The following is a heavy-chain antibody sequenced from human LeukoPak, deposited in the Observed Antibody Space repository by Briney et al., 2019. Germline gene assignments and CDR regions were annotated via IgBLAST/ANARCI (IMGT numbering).Heavy chain of an antibody. CDR1: VYTFTIHG. V-gene: IGHV1-18*01. J-gene: IGHJ4*02. CDR2: ISGYNGNT. D-gene: IGHD3-16*02. CDR3: ARDRNVMITFGGVIILNS. Sequence: GASVKLSCKASVYTFTIHGISWLRQAPGQGLEGMGWISGYNGNTHYAQKFQDRVTLTSDRSTSSPHMEVRSLRPDDRAVYYCARDRNVMITFGGVIILNSWGQGPLVTVS.